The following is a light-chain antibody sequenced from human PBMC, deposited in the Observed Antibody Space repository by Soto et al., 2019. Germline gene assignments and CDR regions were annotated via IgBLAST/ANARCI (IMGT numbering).Light chain of an antibody. Sequence: DIQMTQSPSSLSASVGDSVTITCRASQDINNYLAWFQQKPGKAPKSLIYAASNLQSGVPSNFSGSGSETDFTLTISSLQPDDSATYYCLQYDRYPYTFGQGTKLEIK. CDR2: AAS. CDR1: QDINNY. CDR3: LQYDRYPYT. V-gene: IGKV1-16*02. J-gene: IGKJ2*01.